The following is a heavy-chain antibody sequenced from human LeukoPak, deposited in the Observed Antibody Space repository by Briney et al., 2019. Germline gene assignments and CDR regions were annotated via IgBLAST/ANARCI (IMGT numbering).Heavy chain of an antibody. CDR1: GYTFTSDA. D-gene: IGHD1-7*01. V-gene: IGHV1-3*01. J-gene: IGHJ6*02. Sequence: ASVKVSCKDSGYTFTSDAMHWVRQAPGQRLEWMGWINGGNGNTRYSQKLQGRVTITRGTSANTVYMELSSLRSGDTAVYYCARDDWNYKFTIHSYYYGMDVWGQGTTVTVSS. CDR3: ARDDWNYKFTIHSYYYGMDV. CDR2: INGGNGNT.